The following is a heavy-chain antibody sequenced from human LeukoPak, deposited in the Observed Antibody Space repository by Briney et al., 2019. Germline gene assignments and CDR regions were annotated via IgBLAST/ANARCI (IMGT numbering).Heavy chain of an antibody. CDR1: GYTFTSYG. V-gene: IGHV1-18*01. D-gene: IGHD2-2*01. CDR3: ARTRHCSTTSCENGPSYYYYYYYMDV. J-gene: IGHJ6*03. CDR2: ISAYNGNT. Sequence: ASVKVSCKASGYTFTSYGISWVRQAPGQGLEWMGWISAYNGNTNYAQKLQGRVTMTTDTSTTTAYMELRSLRSDDTAVYYCARTRHCSTTSCENGPSYYYYYYYMDVWGKGTAVTVSS.